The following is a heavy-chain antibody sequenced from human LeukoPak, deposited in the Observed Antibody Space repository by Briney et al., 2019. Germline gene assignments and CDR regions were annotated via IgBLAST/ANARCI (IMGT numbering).Heavy chain of an antibody. CDR2: ISSSGSTI. CDR3: ARDPDWDYYDSSGYPTLDY. J-gene: IGHJ4*02. D-gene: IGHD3-22*01. V-gene: IGHV3-48*03. Sequence: PGGSLRLSCAASGFTFSSYEMNWVRQAPGKGLEWVSYISSSGSTIYYADSVKGRFTISRDNAKNSLYLQMNSLRAEDTAVYYCARDPDWDYYDSSGYPTLDYWGQGTLVTVSS. CDR1: GFTFSSYE.